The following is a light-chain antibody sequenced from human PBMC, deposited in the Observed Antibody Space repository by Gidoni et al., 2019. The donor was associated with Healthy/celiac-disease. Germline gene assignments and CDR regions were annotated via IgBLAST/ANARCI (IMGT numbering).Light chain of an antibody. V-gene: IGLV1-51*01. J-gene: IGLJ3*02. CDR2: DNN. Sequence: QSVLTQPPSVSAAPGQKVTISCSASSSNIGSHYVSWYQQLPGMTPKLLIYDNNKRPAGIPYRVSGSKSGTSATLCITGLQTGDEADYYCGTWDSSLSAGWVFGGGTKLTVL. CDR1: SSNIGSHY. CDR3: GTWDSSLSAGWV.